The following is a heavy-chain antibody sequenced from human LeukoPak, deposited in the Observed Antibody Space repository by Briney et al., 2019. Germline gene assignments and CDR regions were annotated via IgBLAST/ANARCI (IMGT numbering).Heavy chain of an antibody. CDR1: GFTFSNYW. D-gene: IGHD5-18*01. J-gene: IGHJ4*02. CDR3: ARGIQLWPDGLRSLYFDF. V-gene: IGHV3-7*01. Sequence: PGGSLRLSCAASGFTFSNYWMSWVRQAPGKGLEWVANIKQDGSEKYYVDSVKGRFTISRDNAKNSLYLQMNSLRAEDTAVYYCARGIQLWPDGLRSLYFDFWGQGTLVTVSS. CDR2: IKQDGSEK.